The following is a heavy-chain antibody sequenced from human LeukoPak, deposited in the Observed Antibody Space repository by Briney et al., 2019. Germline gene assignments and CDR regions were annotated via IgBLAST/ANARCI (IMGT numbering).Heavy chain of an antibody. V-gene: IGHV3-7*03. CDR1: GFTFGIHW. D-gene: IGHD6-13*01. J-gene: IGHJ4*02. CDR3: ARARGAAAALEVDY. Sequence: PGGSLRLSCAASGFTFGIHWMTWVRQAPGNWRGWLSNIKQDGSEKYCVDSVKGRFTISRDNAKNSLYLQMNSLRAEDTAVYYCARARGAAAALEVDYWGQGTLVTVSS. CDR2: IKQDGSEK.